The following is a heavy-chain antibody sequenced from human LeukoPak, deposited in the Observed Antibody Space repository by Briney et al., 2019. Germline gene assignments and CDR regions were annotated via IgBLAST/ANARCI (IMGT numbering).Heavy chain of an antibody. CDR3: AKDRYYDIRGRLDP. CDR1: GFTFGDYA. D-gene: IGHD3-10*02. Sequence: HAGGSLRLSCTASGFTFGDYAMSWFRQAPGKGLEWVAVISDDGSTKYYSDSVKGRFTVSRDNSKDTLYLQMNSLTTEDTAVYYCAKDRYYDIRGRLDPWGQGTLVTVSS. J-gene: IGHJ5*02. CDR2: ISDDGSTK. V-gene: IGHV3-30*04.